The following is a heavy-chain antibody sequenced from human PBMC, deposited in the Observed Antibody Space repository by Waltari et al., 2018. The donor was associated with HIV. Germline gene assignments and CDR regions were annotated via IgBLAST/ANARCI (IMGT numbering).Heavy chain of an antibody. CDR3: ATGVDRFFDV. J-gene: IGHJ1*01. V-gene: IGHV1-24*01. D-gene: IGHD3-9*01. Sequence: QVQLIQSGAEVKKPGASVKVSCKVSGYTLPELSLHWVRQAPGKGLEWMGGFDPEEGETIYSQNFQGRVTMTEDTSIETAYMELTSLTSEDTAVYFCATGVDRFFDVWGQGTLVAVSS. CDR1: GYTLPELS. CDR2: FDPEEGET.